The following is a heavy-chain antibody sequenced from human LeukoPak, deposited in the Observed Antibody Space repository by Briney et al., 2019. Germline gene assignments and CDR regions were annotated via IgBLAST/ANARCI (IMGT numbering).Heavy chain of an antibody. Sequence: GASVKVSCKASGYTFTGYYMHWVRQAPGQGLEWMGWINPNSGGTSYAQKFQGRVTMTRDTSISTAYMELSRLRSDDTAVYYCARQCSSASCYTGDAVDIWGQGTMVTVSS. D-gene: IGHD2-2*02. CDR1: GYTFTGYY. V-gene: IGHV1-2*02. J-gene: IGHJ3*02. CDR3: ARQCSSASCYTGDAVDI. CDR2: INPNSGGT.